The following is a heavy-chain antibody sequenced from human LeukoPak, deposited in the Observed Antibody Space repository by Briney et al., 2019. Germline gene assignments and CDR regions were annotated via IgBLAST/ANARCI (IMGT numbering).Heavy chain of an antibody. CDR2: ISSSCSTI. J-gene: IGHJ4*02. CDR3: AREDDSSGYYYRY. Sequence: KPGGSLRLSCAASGFTFSDYYMSWIRQAPGKGLEWVSYISSSCSTIYYADSVKGRFTISRDNAKNSLYLQMNSLRAEDTAVYYCAREDDSSGYYYRYWGQGTLVTVSS. V-gene: IGHV3-11*04. CDR1: GFTFSDYY. D-gene: IGHD3-22*01.